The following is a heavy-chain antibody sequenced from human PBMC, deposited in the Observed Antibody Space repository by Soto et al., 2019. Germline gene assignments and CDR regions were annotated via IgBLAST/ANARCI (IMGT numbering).Heavy chain of an antibody. D-gene: IGHD2-8*01. Sequence: PGGSLRLSCAASGFTFSSYWMSWVRQAPGKGLEWVANIKQDGSEKYYVDSVKGRFTISRDNAKNSLYLQMNSLRAEDTAVYYCARDYWTTTYYYGMDVWGQGTTVTSP. CDR2: IKQDGSEK. V-gene: IGHV3-7*01. CDR1: GFTFSSYW. CDR3: ARDYWTTTYYYGMDV. J-gene: IGHJ6*02.